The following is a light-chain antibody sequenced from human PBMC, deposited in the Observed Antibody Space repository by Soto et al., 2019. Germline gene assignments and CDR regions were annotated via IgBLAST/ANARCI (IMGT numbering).Light chain of an antibody. Sequence: QSALTQPASVSGSPGQSITISCTGTTSDVGAYNFVSWYQQHPGKAPKLIISDVSNRPSGVSNRFSGSKSGNTASLTISGLQAEDEADYFCSSYARRNNVVFGGGTKLTVL. CDR2: DVS. V-gene: IGLV2-14*01. CDR1: TSDVGAYNF. J-gene: IGLJ2*01. CDR3: SSYARRNNVV.